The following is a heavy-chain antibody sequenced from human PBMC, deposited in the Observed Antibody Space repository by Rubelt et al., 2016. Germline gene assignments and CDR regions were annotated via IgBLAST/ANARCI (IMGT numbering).Heavy chain of an antibody. CDR2: TYHNGST. CDR1: GGSFSGYY. Sequence: QVQLQQWGAGLLKPSETLSLTCAVYGGSFSGYYWSWIRQPPGKGLEWIGNTYHNGSTHYNPFLKSRGTISVDTSKNQFSLKLISVTAADTAVYYVASGTVYFDNWGQGTLVTVSS. CDR3: ASGTVYFDN. V-gene: IGHV4-34*01. J-gene: IGHJ4*02. D-gene: IGHD2-21*02.